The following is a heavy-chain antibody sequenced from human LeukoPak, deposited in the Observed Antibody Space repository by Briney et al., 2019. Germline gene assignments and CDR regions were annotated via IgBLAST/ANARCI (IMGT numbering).Heavy chain of an antibody. Sequence: GGSLRLSCAASGFTFSSYAMNWVRQAPGKGLEWVSFISGSGGSTFYAYPVKGRFTISRDNSKTTLHLQMNSLRAEATAVYYCAKASDIAGGDFDYWGQGTLVTVSS. CDR3: AKASDIAGGDFDY. CDR2: ISGSGGST. D-gene: IGHD1-26*01. CDR1: GFTFSSYA. V-gene: IGHV3-23*01. J-gene: IGHJ4*02.